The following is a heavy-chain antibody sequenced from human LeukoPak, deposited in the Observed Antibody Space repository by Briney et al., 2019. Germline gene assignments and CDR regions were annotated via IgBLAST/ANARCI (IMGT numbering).Heavy chain of an antibody. D-gene: IGHD6-19*01. J-gene: IGHJ4*02. CDR2: IYHSGST. Sequence: NPSQTLSLTCTVSGGSISSGGYYWSWIRQPPGKGLEWIGYIYHSGSTYYNPSLKSRVTISVDTSKNQFSLKLSSVTAADTAVYYCARGEAVAGFDYWGQGTLVTVSS. CDR1: GGSISSGGYY. CDR3: ARGEAVAGFDY. V-gene: IGHV4-30-2*01.